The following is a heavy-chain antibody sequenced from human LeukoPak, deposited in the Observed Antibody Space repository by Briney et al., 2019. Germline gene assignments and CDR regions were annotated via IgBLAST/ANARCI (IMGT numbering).Heavy chain of an antibody. V-gene: IGHV4-39*01. Sequence: ASEILSLTCTVSGGSISSSSYYWGWIRQPPGKGLEWIGSIYYSGSTYYNPSLKSRVAISVDTSKNQFSLKLSSVTAADTAVYYCARLAVRWYTDYWGQGTLVTVSS. D-gene: IGHD2-2*02. CDR1: GGSISSSSYY. CDR3: ARLAVRWYTDY. J-gene: IGHJ4*02. CDR2: IYYSGST.